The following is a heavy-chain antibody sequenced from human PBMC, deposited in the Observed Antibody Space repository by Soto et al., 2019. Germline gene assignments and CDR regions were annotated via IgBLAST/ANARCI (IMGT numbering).Heavy chain of an antibody. D-gene: IGHD3-9*01. CDR2: ISSSGSTI. V-gene: IGHV3-11*01. CDR1: GFTFSDYY. CDR3: ARGEYDILTGYYNYYYYYMDV. Sequence: WGSLRLSCAASGFTFSDYYMSWIRQAPGKGLEWVSYISSSGSTIYYADSVKGRFTISRDNAKNSLYLQMNSLRAEDTAVYYCARGEYDILTGYYNYYYYYMDVWGKGTTVTVSS. J-gene: IGHJ6*03.